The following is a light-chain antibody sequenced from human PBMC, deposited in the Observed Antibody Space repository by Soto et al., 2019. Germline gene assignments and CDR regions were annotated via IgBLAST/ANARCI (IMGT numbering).Light chain of an antibody. CDR1: QSVSSSY. CDR3: QQYGSSPLT. V-gene: IGKV3-20*01. Sequence: EIVLPQSPGTLSWSAGERATLSCGASQSVSSSYLAWYQQNPGQAPRLLIYGASSRATGIPDRFSGSGYGTDFTLTISRLETEDFAVYYCQQYGSSPLTFGGGTKVDIK. CDR2: GAS. J-gene: IGKJ4*01.